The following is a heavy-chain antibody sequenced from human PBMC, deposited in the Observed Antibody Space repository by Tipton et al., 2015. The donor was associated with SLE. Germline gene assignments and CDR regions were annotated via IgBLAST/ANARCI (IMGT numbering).Heavy chain of an antibody. CDR3: ARRYYDYERDWYYGMDV. CDR2: ISSSSSYI. D-gene: IGHD3-22*01. CDR1: GFTFSSYS. V-gene: IGHV3-21*01. Sequence: SLRLSCAASGFTFSSYSMNWVRQAPGKGLEWVSSISSSSSYIYYADSVKGRFTISRDNAKNSLYLQMNSLRAEDTAVYYCARRYYDYERDWYYGMDVWGQGTTVTVSS. J-gene: IGHJ6*02.